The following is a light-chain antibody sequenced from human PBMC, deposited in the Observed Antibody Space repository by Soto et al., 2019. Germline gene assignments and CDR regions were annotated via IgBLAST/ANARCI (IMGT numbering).Light chain of an antibody. Sequence: QSVLTQPPSASGSPGKSVTISSTGTSSDVGGYNYVSWYQQHPGKAPKLMISEVIKRPSGVPDRFSGSKSGNTASLTVSGLQAEDEADYYCSSFAGNNNLVFGGGTKLTVL. CDR3: SSFAGNNNLV. J-gene: IGLJ2*01. CDR2: EVI. V-gene: IGLV2-8*01. CDR1: SSDVGGYNY.